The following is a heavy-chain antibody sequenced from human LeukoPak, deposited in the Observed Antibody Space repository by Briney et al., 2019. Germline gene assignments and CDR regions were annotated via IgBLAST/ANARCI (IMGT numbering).Heavy chain of an antibody. D-gene: IGHD1-26*01. J-gene: IGHJ4*02. CDR2: ISYDGSNK. Sequence: GRSLRLSCAASGFTFSSYGMHWVRQAPGKGLEWVAVISYDGSNKYYADSVKGRFTISRDNSKNTLYLQMNSLRAEDTAVYYCATLLSGSYWGAIDYWGQGTLVTVSS. CDR1: GFTFSSYG. CDR3: ATLLSGSYWGAIDY. V-gene: IGHV3-30*03.